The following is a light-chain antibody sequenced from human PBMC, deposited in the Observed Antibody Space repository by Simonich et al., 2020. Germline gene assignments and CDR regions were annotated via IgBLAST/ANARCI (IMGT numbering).Light chain of an antibody. CDR1: SSNIGSNT. Sequence: QSVLTQPPSASGTPGQRVTISCSGSSSNIGSNTVNWYQQLPGTAPKLLIYRTNQRPSGGPDRCPGSKAGTAATLAISGLQSEDEADYYCAAWDDSLNGWVFGGGTKLTVL. J-gene: IGLJ3*02. V-gene: IGLV1-44*01. CDR2: RTN. CDR3: AAWDDSLNGWV.